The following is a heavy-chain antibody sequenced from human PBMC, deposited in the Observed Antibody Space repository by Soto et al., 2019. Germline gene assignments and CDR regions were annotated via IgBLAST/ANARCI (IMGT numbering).Heavy chain of an antibody. CDR3: GRGRSGQIVVFY. D-gene: IGHD1-26*01. Sequence: SVKVSCKASGGTFSSYAISWVRQAPGQGLEWMGGIIPIFGTANYAQKFQGRVTMTMDTSVTTVYMELKNLSPDDTAVYYCGRGRSGQIVVFYWGQGTPVTVSS. J-gene: IGHJ4*02. V-gene: IGHV1-69*05. CDR1: GGTFSSYA. CDR2: IIPIFGTA.